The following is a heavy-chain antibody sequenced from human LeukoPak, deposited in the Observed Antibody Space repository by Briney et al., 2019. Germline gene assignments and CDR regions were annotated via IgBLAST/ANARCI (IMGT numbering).Heavy chain of an antibody. CDR2: IKSDGSST. D-gene: IGHD4-23*01. CDR3: AGDSDYGGYSRFDY. Sequence: PGGSLRLSCGASGFTFSSYWMHWVRQAPGKGLVWVSRIKSDGSSTSYAGFVKGRFTISRDNAKNTLYLQMNSLRGEDTAVYYCAGDSDYGGYSRFDYWGQGTLVTVSS. CDR1: GFTFSSYW. J-gene: IGHJ4*02. V-gene: IGHV3-74*01.